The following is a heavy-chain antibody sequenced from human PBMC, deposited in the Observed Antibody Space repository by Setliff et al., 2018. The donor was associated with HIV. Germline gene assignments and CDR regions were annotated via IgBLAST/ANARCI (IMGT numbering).Heavy chain of an antibody. CDR2: IYWSGLT. CDR1: SGSVSRSDYY. D-gene: IGHD6-19*01. J-gene: IGHJ3*02. Sequence: SETLSLTCTVSSGSVSRSDYYWGWIRQTPGKGLEWIGSIYWSGLTFYNPSLKSRVTISVDTSKNQFSLKLSSVTAADTAVYYCARRAGYSSVWFIESVCGAFDIWGQGTMVTVSS. CDR3: ARRAGYSSVWFIESVCGAFDI. V-gene: IGHV4-39*07.